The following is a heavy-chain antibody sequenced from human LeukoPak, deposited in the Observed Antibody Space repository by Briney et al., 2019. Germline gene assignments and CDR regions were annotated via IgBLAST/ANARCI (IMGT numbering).Heavy chain of an antibody. D-gene: IGHD3-22*01. CDR2: IYYTGSA. J-gene: IGHJ4*02. CDR3: ARYDIGGSALKN. CDR1: GGSINSYY. V-gene: IGHV4-59*03. Sequence: SETLSLTCTVSGGSINSYYCAWIRQPPGKGLEWIGYIYYTGSAKYNPSLKSRVTISVDTSKNRFSLKLSSVTAADTAIYYCARYDIGGSALKNWGRGTLVTVSS.